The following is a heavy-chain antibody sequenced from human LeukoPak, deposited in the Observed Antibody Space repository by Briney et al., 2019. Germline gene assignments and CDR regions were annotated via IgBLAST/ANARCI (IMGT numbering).Heavy chain of an antibody. CDR3: ARGLVGYSGSYWFDP. J-gene: IGHJ5*02. D-gene: IGHD1-26*01. V-gene: IGHV3-13*01. Sequence: PGGSLRLSCAASGFSFRTYDMHWVRQGTGKGLEWVSGIGVRGDTHYPGSVKGRFTISRENAENSLYLQMNSLRVGDTAVYYCARGLVGYSGSYWFDPWGQGTLVTVSS. CDR2: IGVRGDT. CDR1: GFSFRTYD.